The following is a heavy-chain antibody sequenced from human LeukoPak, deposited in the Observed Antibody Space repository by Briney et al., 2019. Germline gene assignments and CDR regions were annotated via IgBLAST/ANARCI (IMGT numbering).Heavy chain of an antibody. V-gene: IGHV4-30-2*01. CDR1: GGSISSGGHY. CDR3: ARGYNWNYGPFDY. Sequence: PSETLSLTCTVSGGSISSGGHYWSWIRQPPGKGLEWIGYMYYSGSTYYNPSLKSRVTTSVDRSKNQFSLKLSSVTAADTAVYYCARGYNWNYGPFDYWGQGTLVTVSS. J-gene: IGHJ4*02. D-gene: IGHD1-7*01. CDR2: MYYSGST.